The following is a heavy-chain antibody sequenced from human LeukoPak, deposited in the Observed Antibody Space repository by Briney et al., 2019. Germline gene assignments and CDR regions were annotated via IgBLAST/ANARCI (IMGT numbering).Heavy chain of an antibody. J-gene: IGHJ4*02. CDR3: ARSEINDYMRF. CDR2: IYQSGST. Sequence: PSETLSLPCTVSGYSIANGYQWAWIRQPPGKRLEWIGSIYQSGSTYDNLSLKSRLTMSVDTSKNQFSLKMRSVTAADTAIYYCARSEINDYMRFWGQGILVTVSS. V-gene: IGHV4-38-2*02. D-gene: IGHD4-11*01. CDR1: GYSIANGYQ.